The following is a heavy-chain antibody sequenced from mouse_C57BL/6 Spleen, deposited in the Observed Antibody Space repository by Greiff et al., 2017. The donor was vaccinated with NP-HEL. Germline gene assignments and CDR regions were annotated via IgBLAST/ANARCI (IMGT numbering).Heavy chain of an antibody. J-gene: IGHJ2*01. CDR3: WMEGITTNY. D-gene: IGHD1-1*01. Sequence: QVQLQQPGAELVRPGTSVKLSCKASGYTFTSYWMHWVKQRPGQGLEWIGVIDPSDSYTNYNQKFKGKATLTVDTSSSTAYMQLSSLTSEDSAVYYCWMEGITTNYWGQGTTLTVSS. V-gene: IGHV1-59*01. CDR1: GYTFTSYW. CDR2: IDPSDSYT.